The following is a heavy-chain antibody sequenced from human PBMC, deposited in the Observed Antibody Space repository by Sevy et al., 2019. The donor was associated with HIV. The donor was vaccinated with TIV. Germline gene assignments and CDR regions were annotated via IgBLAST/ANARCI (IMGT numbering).Heavy chain of an antibody. J-gene: IGHJ4*02. CDR1: GYTFTGYY. D-gene: IGHD6-19*01. Sequence: ASVKVSCKASGYTFTGYYIHWVRQAPGQGLEWMGWINPNSGGTNYAQKFQGRVTMTRDTSISTAYMELSRLRSDDTAVYYCARSPYSSGWGAFDYWGQGTLVTVSS. CDR2: INPNSGGT. V-gene: IGHV1-2*02. CDR3: ARSPYSSGWGAFDY.